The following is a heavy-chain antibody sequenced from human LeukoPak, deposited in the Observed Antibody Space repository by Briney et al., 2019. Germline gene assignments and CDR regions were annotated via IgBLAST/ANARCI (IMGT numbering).Heavy chain of an antibody. CDR3: ARLSSSWILDY. J-gene: IGHJ4*02. V-gene: IGHV4-34*01. D-gene: IGHD6-13*01. CDR2: INHSGST. CDR1: GGSFSGYY. Sequence: PSETLSLTCAVYGGSFSGYYWSWIRQPPGKGLEWIGEINHSGSTNYNPSLKSRVTISVDTSKNQFSLNLNSVTAADTAVYYCARLSSSWILDYWGQGTLVTVSS.